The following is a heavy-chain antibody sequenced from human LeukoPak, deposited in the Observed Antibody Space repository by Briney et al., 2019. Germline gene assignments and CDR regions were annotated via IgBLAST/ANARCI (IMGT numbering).Heavy chain of an antibody. D-gene: IGHD3-22*01. Sequence: SETLSLTCTVDSISTNGYYWGWIRQPPGKGLEWIGSIHYTGSTYYNPSLESRVTVSVDTSKNQFSLKLSSVTAADTAVYYYARDYYDSSGYYLRWFDPWGQGTLVTVSS. J-gene: IGHJ5*02. V-gene: IGHV4-39*07. CDR3: ARDYYDSSGYYLRWFDP. CDR2: IHYTGST. CDR1: SISTNGYY.